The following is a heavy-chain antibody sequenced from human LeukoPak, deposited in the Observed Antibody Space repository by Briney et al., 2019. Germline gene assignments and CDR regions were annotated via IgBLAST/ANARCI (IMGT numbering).Heavy chain of an antibody. CDR1: GLTFSSHW. CDR2: INSDGSST. CDR3: ARRVVVPAAPYYFDY. V-gene: IGHV3-74*01. Sequence: GGSLRLSCAASGLTFSSHWMHWVRQAPGKGLVWVSRINSDGSSTSYADSVKGRFTISRDNAKSTLYLQMNSLRAEDTAVYYCARRVVVPAAPYYFDYWGQGTLVTVSS. J-gene: IGHJ4*02. D-gene: IGHD2-2*01.